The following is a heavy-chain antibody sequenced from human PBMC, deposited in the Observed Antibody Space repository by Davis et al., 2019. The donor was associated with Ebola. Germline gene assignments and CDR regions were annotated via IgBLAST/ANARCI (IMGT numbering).Heavy chain of an antibody. V-gene: IGHV4-34*01. CDR1: GDSISSSY. CDR3: ARGLHGYDRYTALAY. CDR2: INHRGST. Sequence: MPSETLSLTCSVSGDSISSSYWSWIRQHPGKGLEWIGQINHRGSTNYNPSLKSRVTISVDTSKNQFSLKLSSVTAADTAVYYCARGLHGYDRYTALAYWGQGTLVTVSS. J-gene: IGHJ4*02. D-gene: IGHD5-12*01.